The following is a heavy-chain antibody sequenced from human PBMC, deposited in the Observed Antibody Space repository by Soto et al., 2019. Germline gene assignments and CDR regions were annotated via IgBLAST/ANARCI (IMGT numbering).Heavy chain of an antibody. CDR1: GGTFSSYA. V-gene: IGHV1-69*06. J-gene: IGHJ4*02. CDR2: IIPIFGTA. CDR3: ARVLYYDSSGYYSD. D-gene: IGHD3-22*01. Sequence: SVKVSCKASGGTFSSYAISWVRQAPGQGLEWMGGIIPIFGTANYAQKFQGRVTITADKSTSTAYMELSSLRSEDTAVYYCARVLYYDSSGYYSDWGQGTLVTVYS.